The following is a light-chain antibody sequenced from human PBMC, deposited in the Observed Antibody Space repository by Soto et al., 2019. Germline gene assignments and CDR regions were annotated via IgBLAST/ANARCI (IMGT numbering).Light chain of an antibody. Sequence: EIVLTQAPATLSLSPGERATLSCRASQSVSSYLAWYQQKPGQAPRLLIYDASNRATGIPARFSGSGSGTDFPLTFTSLERDDFAVYYCQQRSNSPQTFSQCSKIEIK. CDR1: QSVSSY. V-gene: IGKV3-11*01. J-gene: IGKJ1*01. CDR2: DAS. CDR3: QQRSNSPQT.